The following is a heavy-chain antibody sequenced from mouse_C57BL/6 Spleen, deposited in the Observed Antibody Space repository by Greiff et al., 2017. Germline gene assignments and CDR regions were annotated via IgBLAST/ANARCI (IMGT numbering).Heavy chain of an antibody. CDR1: GYTFTSYW. CDR2: IDPSDSYT. V-gene: IGHV1-69*01. Sequence: QVQLQQPGAELVMPGASVKLSCKASGYTFTSYWMHWVKQRPGQGLEWIGEIDPSDSYTNYNQKFKGKSTLTVDKSSSTAYMQLSSLTSEDSAVYYCARITTVERGYFDVWGTGTTVTVSS. D-gene: IGHD1-1*01. CDR3: ARITTVERGYFDV. J-gene: IGHJ1*03.